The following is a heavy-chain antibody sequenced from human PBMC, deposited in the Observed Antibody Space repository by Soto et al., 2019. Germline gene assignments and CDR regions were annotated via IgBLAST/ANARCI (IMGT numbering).Heavy chain of an antibody. J-gene: IGHJ4*02. Sequence: QVQLVQSGAEVKKPVASVKGSCKASGYTFTGYYMHWLRQAPGQGLERMGWINPNSGGTDYAQLFQGRVTLTRETSFGSAYLALRRLGSADSAVYSCAPRRGGYSSNWDGGVEYWGQGTLVTVSS. V-gene: IGHV1-2*02. CDR3: APRRGGYSSNWDGGVEY. CDR1: GYTFTGYY. D-gene: IGHD6-13*01. CDR2: INPNSGGT.